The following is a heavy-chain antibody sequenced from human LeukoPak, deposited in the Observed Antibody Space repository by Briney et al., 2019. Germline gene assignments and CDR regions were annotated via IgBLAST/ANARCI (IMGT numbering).Heavy chain of an antibody. CDR1: GFTFSNAW. CDR2: IKSKTDGGTT. D-gene: IGHD4-23*01. CDR3: TTERWPTDFDY. V-gene: IGHV3-15*01. J-gene: IGHJ4*02. Sequence: GGSLRLSYAASGFTFSNAWMSWVRQAPGKGLEWVGRIKSKTDGGTTDYAAPVKGRFTISRDDSKNTLYLQMNSLKTEDTAVYYCTTERWPTDFDYWGQGTLVTVSS.